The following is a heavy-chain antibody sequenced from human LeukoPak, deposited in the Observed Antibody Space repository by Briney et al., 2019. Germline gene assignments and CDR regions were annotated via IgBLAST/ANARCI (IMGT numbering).Heavy chain of an antibody. D-gene: IGHD4-17*01. J-gene: IGHJ5*02. CDR1: GGSISSSSYY. CDR2: IYYSGST. Sequence: PSETLSLTCTVSGGSISSSSYYWGWIRQPPGKGLEWIGSIYYSGSTYYNPSLKSRVTISVDTSKNQFSLKLSSVTAADTAVYYCARQDGFGDYVFEIDTYSWFDPWGQGTLVTVSS. CDR3: ARQDGFGDYVFEIDTYSWFDP. V-gene: IGHV4-39*01.